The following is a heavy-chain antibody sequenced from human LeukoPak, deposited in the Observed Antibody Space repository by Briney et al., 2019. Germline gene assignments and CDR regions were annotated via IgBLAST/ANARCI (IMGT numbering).Heavy chain of an antibody. Sequence: ASVKVSCKVSGYTLTELSTHWVRQAPGKGPEWMGGFDPEDGETIYVQKFQGRVTMTEDTSTDTAYMELSSLRSEDTAVYYCATTDGWAQGGAFDIWGQGTMVSVSS. CDR1: GYTLTELS. D-gene: IGHD5-24*01. CDR2: FDPEDGET. J-gene: IGHJ3*02. V-gene: IGHV1-24*01. CDR3: ATTDGWAQGGAFDI.